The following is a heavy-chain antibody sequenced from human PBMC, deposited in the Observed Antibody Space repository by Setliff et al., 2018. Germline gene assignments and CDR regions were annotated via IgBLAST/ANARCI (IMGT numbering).Heavy chain of an antibody. D-gene: IGHD3-3*01. CDR3: ARDGYYNFWSGYYLSYYYYYMDV. CDR1: GFTGKNYG. Sequence: GGSLRLSCAAAGFTGKNYGMQGGRKGTGKPLVWVSRINGDGSNKYYADSVKGRFTISRDNSKNTLYLQMNSLRAEDKAVYYCARDGYYNFWSGYYLSYYYYYMDVWGKGTTVTVSS. V-gene: IGHV3-74*01. CDR2: INGDGSNK. J-gene: IGHJ6*03.